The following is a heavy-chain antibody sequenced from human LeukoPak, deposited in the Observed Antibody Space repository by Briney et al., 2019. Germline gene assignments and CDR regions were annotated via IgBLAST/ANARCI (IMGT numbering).Heavy chain of an antibody. V-gene: IGHV5-10-1*01. CDR3: ARLSSGGRLSRNNWFDP. J-gene: IGHJ5*02. CDR2: IDPSDSYT. CDR1: GYSFTSYW. D-gene: IGHD2-15*01. Sequence: GESLRISCKGSGYSFTSYWISWVRQMPGKGLEWTGRIDPSDSYTNYSPSFQGHVTISADKSISTAYLQWSSLKASDTAMYYCARLSSGGRLSRNNWFDPWGQGTLVTVSS.